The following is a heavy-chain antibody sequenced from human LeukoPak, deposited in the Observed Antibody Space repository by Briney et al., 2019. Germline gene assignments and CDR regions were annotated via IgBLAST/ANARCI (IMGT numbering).Heavy chain of an antibody. CDR2: IYYRGNT. Sequence: PSETLSLTCTVSRGSISSSTNYWGWIRRPPGKGLEWIGSIYYRGNTYYNPSLNSRVTISVDTSKNQFSLKLSSVTAADTAVYYCARLYYYDSSGYLWYFDLWGRGTLVTVSS. D-gene: IGHD3-22*01. CDR3: ARLYYYDSSGYLWYFDL. V-gene: IGHV4-39*01. J-gene: IGHJ2*01. CDR1: RGSISSSTNY.